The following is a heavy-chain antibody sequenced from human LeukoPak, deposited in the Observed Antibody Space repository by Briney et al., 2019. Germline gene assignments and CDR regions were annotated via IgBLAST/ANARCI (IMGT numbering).Heavy chain of an antibody. D-gene: IGHD3-16*01. CDR3: AKEDRRGRHFDY. V-gene: IGHV3-9*01. Sequence: GGSLRPSCAASGFTFDDYAMHWVRQAPGKGLEWVSGISWNSGSIGYADSVKGRFTISRDNAKNSLYLQMNSLRAEDTALYYCAKEDRRGRHFDYWGQGTLVTVSS. J-gene: IGHJ4*02. CDR2: ISWNSGSI. CDR1: GFTFDDYA.